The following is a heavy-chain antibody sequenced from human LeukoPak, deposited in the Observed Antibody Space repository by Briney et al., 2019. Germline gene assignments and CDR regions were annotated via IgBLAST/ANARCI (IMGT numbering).Heavy chain of an antibody. CDR2: INPNSGGT. CDR1: GYTFTGYY. J-gene: IGHJ4*02. Sequence: ASVKVSCKASGYTFTGYYMHWVRQAPGQGLEWMGWINPNSGGTNYAQKFQGRVTMTRDTSISTAYMELSGLRSDDTAVYYCARAMAARRVAVAANYWGQGTLVTVSS. V-gene: IGHV1-2*02. CDR3: ARAMAARRVAVAANY. D-gene: IGHD6-19*01.